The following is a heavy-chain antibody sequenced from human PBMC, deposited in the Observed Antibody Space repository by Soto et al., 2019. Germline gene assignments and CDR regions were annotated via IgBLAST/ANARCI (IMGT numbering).Heavy chain of an antibody. Sequence: QVQLVQSGSEVKKPGASVKVSCKASGYPFSDNQIHWLRRAPGQGLEWMGRINPKSDDTNYAQKFQGRLTMTRDTSIDTAYLELTGLTSDDTATYYCARKHSLDYIRWGLDPWGQGTLVTVSS. J-gene: IGHJ5*02. V-gene: IGHV1-2*02. D-gene: IGHD4-4*01. CDR1: GYPFSDNQ. CDR3: ARKHSLDYIRWGLDP. CDR2: INPKSDDT.